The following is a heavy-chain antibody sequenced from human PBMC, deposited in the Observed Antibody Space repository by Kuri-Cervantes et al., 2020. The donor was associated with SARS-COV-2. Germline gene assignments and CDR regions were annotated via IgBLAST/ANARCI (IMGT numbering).Heavy chain of an antibody. Sequence: GESLKISCAASGFTFSNYWMHWVRQGPGKGLVWVSRIRSDETHTDYADSVKGRFTISRDNAKNTLYLQMNSLRAEDTAVYYCARVVRYCSGGSCSIFDYWGQGTLVTVSS. CDR1: GFTFSNYW. CDR2: IRSDETHT. D-gene: IGHD2-15*01. V-gene: IGHV3-74*01. CDR3: ARVVRYCSGGSCSIFDY. J-gene: IGHJ4*02.